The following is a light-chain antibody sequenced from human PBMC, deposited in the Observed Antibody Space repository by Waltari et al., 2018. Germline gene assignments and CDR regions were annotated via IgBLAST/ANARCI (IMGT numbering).Light chain of an antibody. CDR1: RSNLEFNS. V-gene: IGLV1-44*01. CDR3: AAWDDSLNGWV. CDR2: TNN. J-gene: IGLJ3*02. Sequence: QSVLTQPPSASGTPGPRVTISCSGSRSNLEFNSVTWYQQLPLTAPKLLIYTNNQRPSGVPDRFSGSKSDTSASLAISGLQSEDEADYFCAAWDDSLNGWVFGGGTKLIVL.